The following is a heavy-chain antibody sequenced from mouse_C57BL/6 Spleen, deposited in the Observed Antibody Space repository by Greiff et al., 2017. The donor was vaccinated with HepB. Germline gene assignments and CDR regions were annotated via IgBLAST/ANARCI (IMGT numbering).Heavy chain of an antibody. CDR2: INPSSGYT. CDR1: GYTFTSYT. V-gene: IGHV1-4*01. J-gene: IGHJ2*01. D-gene: IGHD2-10*01. Sequence: QVQLKQSGAELARPGASVKMSCKASGYTFTSYTMHWVKQRPGQGLEWIGYINPSSGYTKYNQKFKDKATLTADKSSSTAYMQLSSLTSEDSAVYYCARAAYYYFDYWGQGTTLTVSS. CDR3: ARAAYYYFDY.